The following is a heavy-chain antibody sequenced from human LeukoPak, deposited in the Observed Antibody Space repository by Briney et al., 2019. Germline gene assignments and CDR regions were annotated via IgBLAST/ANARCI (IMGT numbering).Heavy chain of an antibody. CDR2: IKQDGSEK. D-gene: IGHD5-24*01. Sequence: PGGSLRLSCAGSGFTFSSYWMSWVRQAPGKGLEWVANIKQDGSEKYYVDSVKGRFTISRDNAKNSLYLQMNSLRAEDTAVYYCVREARERGGFDYWGQETLVTVSS. V-gene: IGHV3-7*01. CDR1: GFTFSSYW. CDR3: VREARERGGFDY. J-gene: IGHJ4*02.